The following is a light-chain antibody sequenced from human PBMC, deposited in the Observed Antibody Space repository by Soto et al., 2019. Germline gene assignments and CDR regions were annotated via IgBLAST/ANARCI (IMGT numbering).Light chain of an antibody. CDR1: QGISSY. Sequence: AIRMTQSPSSFSASTGDRVTITCRASQGISSYLAWYQQKPGKAPKLLIYAASTLPSGVPSRFSGSESGTDFTLTISYLQSEDFAAYYCQQYYSYPLTFGQGTKVEIK. J-gene: IGKJ1*01. CDR3: QQYYSYPLT. CDR2: AAS. V-gene: IGKV1-8*01.